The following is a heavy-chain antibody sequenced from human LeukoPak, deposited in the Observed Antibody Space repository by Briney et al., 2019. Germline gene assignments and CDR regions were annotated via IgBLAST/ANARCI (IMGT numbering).Heavy chain of an antibody. Sequence: GGSLRLSCAVCGFTLTNASMSWGRQAPGKGLEWIGRIKSKADGGTTDYAAPVKGRFSISRDDSKNTLYLQMNSLKTEDTAVYYSTHVEYAAFDIWGQGTMVTVSS. CDR3: THVEYAAFDI. CDR2: IKSKADGGTT. V-gene: IGHV3-15*01. CDR1: GFTLTNAS. J-gene: IGHJ3*02. D-gene: IGHD5-24*01.